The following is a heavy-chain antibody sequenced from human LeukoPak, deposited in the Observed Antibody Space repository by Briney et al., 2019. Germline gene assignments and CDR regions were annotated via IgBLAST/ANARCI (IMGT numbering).Heavy chain of an antibody. V-gene: IGHV3-23*01. J-gene: IGHJ5*02. CDR2: ISSSGGST. CDR3: AKDSGYYDILTVYPGGDWFDP. CDR1: GFTFSSYA. D-gene: IGHD3-9*01. Sequence: PGGSLRLSCAASGFTFSSYAMSWVRQAPGKGLEWVSAISSSGGSTYYADSVKGRFTISRDNSKNTLYLQMNSLRAEDTAVYYCAKDSGYYDILTVYPGGDWFDPWGQGTLVTVSS.